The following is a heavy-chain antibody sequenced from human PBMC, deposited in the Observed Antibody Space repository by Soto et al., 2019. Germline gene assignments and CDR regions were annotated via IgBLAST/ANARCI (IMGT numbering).Heavy chain of an antibody. V-gene: IGHV1-46*01. J-gene: IGHJ5*02. CDR2: INTSGGSS. CDR3: AKEGAIPGELDP. CDR1: GFIFTDWF. Sequence: HLAQSGPEVKRPGASVKISCKASGFIFTDWFMHWVRQAPGQGPEWMGIINTSGGSSIYSQKFQDRVTTPRNSSRTTLFWNLGSRTPADTAVYYFAKEGAIPGELDPWGQATLAT. D-gene: IGHD1-26*01.